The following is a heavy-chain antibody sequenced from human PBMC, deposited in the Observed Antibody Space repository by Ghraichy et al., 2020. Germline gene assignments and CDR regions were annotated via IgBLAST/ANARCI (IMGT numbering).Heavy chain of an antibody. CDR2: INSDGSST. CDR1: GFTFSSYW. Sequence: GSLRLSCAASGFTFSSYWMHWVRQAPGKGLVWVSRINSDGSSTSYADSVKGRFTISRDNAKNTLYLQMNSLRAEDTAVYYCARAVVVPAARTYWYFDLWGRCTLVTVSS. J-gene: IGHJ2*01. CDR3: ARAVVVPAARTYWYFDL. V-gene: IGHV3-74*01. D-gene: IGHD2-2*01.